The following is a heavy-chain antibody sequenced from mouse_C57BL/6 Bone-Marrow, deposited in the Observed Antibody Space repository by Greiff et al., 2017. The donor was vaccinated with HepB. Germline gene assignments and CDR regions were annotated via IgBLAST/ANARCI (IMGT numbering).Heavy chain of an antibody. D-gene: IGHD3-2*02. CDR1: GYTFTDYN. Sequence: VQLQQSGPELVKPGASVKIPCKASGYTFTDYNMDWVKQSHGKSLEWIGDINPNNGGTIYNQKFKGKATLTVDKSSSTAYMELRSLTSEDTAVYYCARRSLLSGYLYYFDYWGQGTTLTVSS. V-gene: IGHV1-18*01. CDR2: INPNNGGT. J-gene: IGHJ2*01. CDR3: ARRSLLSGYLYYFDY.